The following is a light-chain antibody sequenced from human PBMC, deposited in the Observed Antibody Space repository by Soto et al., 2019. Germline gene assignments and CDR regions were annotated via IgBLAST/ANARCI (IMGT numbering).Light chain of an antibody. V-gene: IGLV6-57*01. J-gene: IGLJ3*02. CDR3: QSSDSGIQV. CDR1: SGSIASNF. Sequence: NFMLTQPHSVSESPGKTVTISCTRSSGSIASNFVQWYQQRPGSSPTTVMYEDTRRPSGVPDRFSGSIDSSSNSASLTISGLRTEDEADYYCQSSDSGIQVFGGGTKLTVL. CDR2: EDT.